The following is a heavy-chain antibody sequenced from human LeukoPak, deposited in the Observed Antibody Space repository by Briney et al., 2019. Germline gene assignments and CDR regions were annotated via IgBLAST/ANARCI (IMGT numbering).Heavy chain of an antibody. CDR2: ISWNSGSI. D-gene: IGHD6-13*01. V-gene: IGHV3-9*01. CDR1: GFTFDDYA. CDR3: ARDIVDSSSWYYFDY. J-gene: IGHJ4*02. Sequence: PGRSLRLSCAASGFTFDDYAMHWVRQAPGKGLEWVSGISWNSGSIGYVDSVKGRFTISRDNAKNSLYLQMNSLRAEDTAVYYCARDIVDSSSWYYFDYWGQGTLVTVSS.